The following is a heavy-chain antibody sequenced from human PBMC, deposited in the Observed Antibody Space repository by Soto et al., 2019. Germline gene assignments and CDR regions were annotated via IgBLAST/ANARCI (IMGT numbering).Heavy chain of an antibody. V-gene: IGHV3-30*18. D-gene: IGHD3-10*01. CDR1: GFTFSSYG. J-gene: IGHJ4*02. CDR3: VKGADHAAGSYYTLDN. Sequence: QVQLVESGGGVVQPGRSLRLSCAASGFTFSSYGILWVRQAPGKGLEWVALVSYDGRNTYYADSVKGRFSISRDNFQNTLYLQMNSMTPADTAVYYCVKGADHAAGSYYTLDNWGQGTLVTVSS. CDR2: VSYDGRNT.